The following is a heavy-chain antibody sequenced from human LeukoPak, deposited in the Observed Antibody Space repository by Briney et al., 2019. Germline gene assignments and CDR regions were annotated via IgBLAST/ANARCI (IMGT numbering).Heavy chain of an antibody. Sequence: GGSLRLSCAASGFTFSSYGMHWVRQAPGKGLEWVAVISYDGSNKYYADSVRGRFTISRDNSKNTLYLQMNSLRAEDTAVYYCAKAYCGGDCYSGEMDYWGQGTLVTVSS. CDR3: AKAYCGGDCYSGEMDY. CDR1: GFTFSSYG. D-gene: IGHD2-21*02. J-gene: IGHJ4*02. CDR2: ISYDGSNK. V-gene: IGHV3-30*18.